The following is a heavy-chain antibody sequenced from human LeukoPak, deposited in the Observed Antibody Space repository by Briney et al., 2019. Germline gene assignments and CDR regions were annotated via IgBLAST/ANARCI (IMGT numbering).Heavy chain of an antibody. V-gene: IGHV4-30-4*01. D-gene: IGHD4-17*01. CDR3: AREGSMTTVTYFDY. J-gene: IGHJ4*02. CDR2: TYYSGST. Sequence: SETLSLTCTVSGGSISSGDYYWSWIRQPPGKGLEWIGYTYYSGSTYYNPSLKSRVTISVDTSKNQFSLKLSSVTAADTAVYYCAREGSMTTVTYFDYWGQGTLVTVSS. CDR1: GGSISSGDYY.